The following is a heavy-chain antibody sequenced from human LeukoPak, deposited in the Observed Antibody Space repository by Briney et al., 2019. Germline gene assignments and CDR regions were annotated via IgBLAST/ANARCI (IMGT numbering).Heavy chain of an antibody. CDR1: GFTFSSYS. CDR2: ISSSSSYI. Sequence: GGSLRLSCAASGFTFSSYSMNWVRQAPGKGLEWVSSISSSSSYIYYADSVKGRFTISRDNAKNSLYLQMNSLRAEDTAVYYCAREFSAILTGPGYMDVWGKGTTVTVSS. V-gene: IGHV3-21*01. CDR3: AREFSAILTGPGYMDV. D-gene: IGHD3-9*01. J-gene: IGHJ6*03.